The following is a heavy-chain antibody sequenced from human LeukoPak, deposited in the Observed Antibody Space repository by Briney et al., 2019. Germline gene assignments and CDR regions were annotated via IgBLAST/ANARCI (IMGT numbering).Heavy chain of an antibody. CDR1: GYTFTGYY. D-gene: IGHD3-22*01. Sequence: ASVKVSCKASGYTFTGYYVHWGRQAPGQGLELMGWTNPNSGGTNYAQKFQGWVTMTRDTSISTAYMELSRLRSDDTAVYYCARAYYYYDSSGPLGYWGQGTLVTVSS. J-gene: IGHJ4*02. CDR2: TNPNSGGT. V-gene: IGHV1-2*04. CDR3: ARAYYYYDSSGPLGY.